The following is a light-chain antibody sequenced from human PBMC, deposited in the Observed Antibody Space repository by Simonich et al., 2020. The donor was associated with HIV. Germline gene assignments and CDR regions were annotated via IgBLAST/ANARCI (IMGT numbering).Light chain of an antibody. CDR2: DAY. CDR3: QKYSRAPPLT. V-gene: IGKV1-27*01. J-gene: IGKJ4*01. Sequence: DIQMTQSPSSLSSSLGDRVTITCRSSQGISNYLAWYQQKPGKVPKLLIYDAYTLQSGVPSRFSGSGSGTYFTLTISGLQPEDVATYYCQKYSRAPPLTFGGGTKVEIK. CDR1: QGISNY.